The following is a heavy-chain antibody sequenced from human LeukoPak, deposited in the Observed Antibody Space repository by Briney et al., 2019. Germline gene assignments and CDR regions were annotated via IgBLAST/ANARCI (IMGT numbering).Heavy chain of an antibody. D-gene: IGHD1-26*01. V-gene: IGHV3-7*03. CDR2: IKQDGGEK. J-gene: IGHJ4*02. CDR1: GFTFSSYW. CDR3: TRDNPFSGH. Sequence: PGGSLRLSCAASGFTFSSYWMTWVRQAPGKGLEWVANIKQDGGEKYYVDFVKGRFTISRDNAKNSLHLQMNSLRAEDTAVYYCTRDNPFSGHWGQGTLVTVSS.